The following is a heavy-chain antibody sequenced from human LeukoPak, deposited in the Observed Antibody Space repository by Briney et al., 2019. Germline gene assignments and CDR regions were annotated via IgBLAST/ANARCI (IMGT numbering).Heavy chain of an antibody. CDR2: ISADGGST. CDR1: GFNFDAYA. J-gene: IGHJ4*02. V-gene: IGHV3-43*02. CDR3: DDDMAGTIVWRGRWAIGLFDY. D-gene: IGHD3-10*01. Sequence: GGSLRLSCAASGFNFDAYAMHWVRQAPGKGLQWVSLISADGGSTYYAESVKGRFTISRDNSKNSLYLQMKSLTTEDTVFYLRDDDMAGTIVWRGRWAIGLFDYWGQGTLLTVSS.